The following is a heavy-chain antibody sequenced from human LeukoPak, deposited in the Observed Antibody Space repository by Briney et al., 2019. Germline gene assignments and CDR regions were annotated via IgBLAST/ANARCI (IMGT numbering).Heavy chain of an antibody. Sequence: GGSLRLSCAASGFTFSNYWVHWVRQAPGKGLVWVSRINSDGINTSYADSVKGRFTISRDNAKNTLNLQMNSLRAEDTAVYYCARDLGQYYDTSDNWFDPWGQGTLVTVSS. D-gene: IGHD3-22*01. J-gene: IGHJ5*02. V-gene: IGHV3-74*01. CDR2: INSDGINT. CDR3: ARDLGQYYDTSDNWFDP. CDR1: GFTFSNYW.